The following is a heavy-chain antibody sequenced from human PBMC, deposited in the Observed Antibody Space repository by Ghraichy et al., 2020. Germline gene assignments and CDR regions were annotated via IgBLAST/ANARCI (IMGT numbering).Heavy chain of an antibody. CDR3: ARDWAMIPITTSLDC. J-gene: IGHJ4*02. D-gene: IGHD4-11*01. V-gene: IGHV3-23*01. CDR2: ISGSGDKT. CDR1: GFTFSNYD. Sequence: LSLTCAASGFTFSNYDMSWVRQAPGKGLEWISAISGSGDKTYPADSVKGRFTISRDNSKSTLFLQMNSLRAEDTALYYCARDWAMIPITTSLDCWGQGALVTVSS.